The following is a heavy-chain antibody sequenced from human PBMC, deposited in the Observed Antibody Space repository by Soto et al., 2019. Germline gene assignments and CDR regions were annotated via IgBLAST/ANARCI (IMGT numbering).Heavy chain of an antibody. D-gene: IGHD6-19*01. CDR2: TYYRSKWYN. Sequence: SQTLSLPCAMSGDSVSSNSAAGNWIRPSPSRGLEWLGRTYYRSKWYNDYAVSVKSRITINPDTSKNQFSLQLNSVTPEDTAVYYCARGRPIAVAGPHFDYWGQGTLVTVSS. J-gene: IGHJ4*02. CDR1: GDSVSSNSAA. CDR3: ARGRPIAVAGPHFDY. V-gene: IGHV6-1*01.